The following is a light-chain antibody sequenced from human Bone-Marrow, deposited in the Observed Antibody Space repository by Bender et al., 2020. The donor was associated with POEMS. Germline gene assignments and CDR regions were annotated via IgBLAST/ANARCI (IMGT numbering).Light chain of an antibody. V-gene: IGLV1-44*01. Sequence: QSVLTQPPSASGTPGQRVTISCSGGSSNIGAPAVNWYQHLPGTAPKLLIYSSHRRPSEVPDRFSGSRSGTSASLAISGLQSEDEADYYCQSYDRGLSGYVFGTGTRVTVL. J-gene: IGLJ1*01. CDR2: SSH. CDR3: QSYDRGLSGYV. CDR1: SSNIGAPA.